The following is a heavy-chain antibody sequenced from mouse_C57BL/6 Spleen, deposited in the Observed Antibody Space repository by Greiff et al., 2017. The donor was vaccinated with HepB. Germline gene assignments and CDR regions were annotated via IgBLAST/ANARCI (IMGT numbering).Heavy chain of an antibody. J-gene: IGHJ4*01. CDR3: ARDHKGYAMDY. CDR2: ISYDGSN. Sequence: EVKLVESGPGLVKPSQSLSLTCSVTGYSITSGYYWNWIRQFPGNKLEWMGYISYDGSNNYNPSLKNRISITRDTSKNQFFLKLNSVTTEDTATYYCARDHKGYAMDYWGQGTSVTVSS. CDR1: GYSITSGYY. V-gene: IGHV3-6*01. D-gene: IGHD1-3*01.